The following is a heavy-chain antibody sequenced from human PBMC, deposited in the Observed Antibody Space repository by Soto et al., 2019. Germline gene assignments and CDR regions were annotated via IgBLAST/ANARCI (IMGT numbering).Heavy chain of an antibody. Sequence: PGGSLRLSCAASGFNVSSNYMTWVRQALGKGLEWVSFIYVGGSTYYADSVKGRFTISRDNSKNTLHLQMNSLRAEDTVVYYCARDPDIVATIGDNRGGNSSSSDYWGQGTLVTVSS. J-gene: IGHJ4*02. CDR3: ARDPDIVATIGDNRGGNSSSSDY. V-gene: IGHV3-66*01. CDR1: GFNVSSNY. D-gene: IGHD5-12*01. CDR2: IYVGGST.